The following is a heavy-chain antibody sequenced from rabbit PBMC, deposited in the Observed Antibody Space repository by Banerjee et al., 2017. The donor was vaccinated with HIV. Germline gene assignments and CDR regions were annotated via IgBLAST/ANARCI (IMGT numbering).Heavy chain of an antibody. CDR1: GFSFSSNYW. CDR3: AREGVSSSDYWDL. V-gene: IGHV1S45*01. D-gene: IGHD1-1*01. J-gene: IGHJ4*01. Sequence: QEQLGESGGDLVKPGASLTLTCTASGFSFSSNYWICWVRQAPGKGLEWIACIYTGSGSIWYASWAKGRFTISKTSSTTVTLQLNSLTAADTATYFCAREGVSSSDYWDLWGPGTLVTVS. CDR2: IYTGSGSI.